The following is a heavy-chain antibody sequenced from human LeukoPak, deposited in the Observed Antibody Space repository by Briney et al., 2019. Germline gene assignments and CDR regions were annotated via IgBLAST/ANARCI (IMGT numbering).Heavy chain of an antibody. V-gene: IGHV3-64*01. CDR2: ISSNGGST. CDR1: GFTFSSYE. D-gene: IGHD6-6*01. CDR3: ARDQGSSSPEYYFDY. J-gene: IGHJ4*02. Sequence: PGGSLRLSCAASGFTFSSYEMNWVRQAPGKGLEYVSAISSNGGSTYYANSVKGRFTISRDNSKNTLYLQMGSLRAEDMAVYYCARDQGSSSPEYYFDYWGQGTLVTVSS.